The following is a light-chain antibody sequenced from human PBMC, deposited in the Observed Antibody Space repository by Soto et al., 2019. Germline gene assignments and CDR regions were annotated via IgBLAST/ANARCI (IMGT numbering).Light chain of an antibody. CDR2: DAS. CDR3: LLDFRYFWA. Sequence: EIVMTHSPATLSVSPGERVTLSSRASQSVRSNLAWYQQKPGQAPRLLIYDASNRATGIPARFSGSGSGTDFTLTISSLEPEDFATYYCLLDFRYFWAFGQGTKVDIK. J-gene: IGKJ1*01. CDR1: QSVRSN. V-gene: IGKV3-11*01.